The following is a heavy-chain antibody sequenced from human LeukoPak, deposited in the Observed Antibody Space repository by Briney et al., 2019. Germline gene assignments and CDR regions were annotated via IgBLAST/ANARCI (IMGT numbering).Heavy chain of an antibody. CDR2: INHSGST. V-gene: IGHV4-34*01. J-gene: IGHJ5*02. CDR1: GGSFSGYY. Sequence: SETLSLTCAVYGGSFSGYYWSWIRQPPGKGLEWIGEINHSGSTNYNPSLKSRVTISVDMSKNQFSLKLSSVTAADTAVYYCARRRHGFDPWGQGTLVTVSS. CDR3: ARRRHGFDP.